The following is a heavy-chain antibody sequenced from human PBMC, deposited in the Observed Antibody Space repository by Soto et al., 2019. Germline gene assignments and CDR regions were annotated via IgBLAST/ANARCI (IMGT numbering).Heavy chain of an antibody. CDR1: GYSFTSYW. Sequence: PGESLKISCKGSGYSFTSYWIGWVRQMPGKGLEWMGIIYPGDSDTRYSPSFQGQVTISADKSISTAYLQWSSLKASDTAMYYCARLYDSSGYYYYYYYGMDVWGQGTTVTVSS. CDR2: IYPGDSDT. D-gene: IGHD3-22*01. V-gene: IGHV5-51*01. J-gene: IGHJ6*02. CDR3: ARLYDSSGYYYYYYYGMDV.